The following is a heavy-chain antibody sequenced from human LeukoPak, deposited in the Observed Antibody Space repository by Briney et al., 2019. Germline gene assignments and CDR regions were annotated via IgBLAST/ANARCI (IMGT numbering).Heavy chain of an antibody. CDR1: GFTFSSYA. CDR3: ARETDPLGYFDY. CDR2: ISYDGSNK. V-gene: IGHV3-30-3*01. J-gene: IGHJ4*02. Sequence: GGSLRLSCAASGFTFSSYAMHWVRQAPGKGLEWVAVISYDGSNKYYADSVKGRFTISRDNSKNTLYLQMNSLRAEDTAVYYCARETDPLGYFDYWGQGTLVTVSS.